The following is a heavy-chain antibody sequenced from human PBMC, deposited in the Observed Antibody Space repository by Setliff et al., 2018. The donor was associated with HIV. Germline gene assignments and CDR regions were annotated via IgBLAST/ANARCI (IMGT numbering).Heavy chain of an antibody. CDR3: ARGAAERQIVVAPAAHWYFDL. Sequence: SETLSLTCAVYGGSFRGDYWNWSRQSPGEGLEWSGEINHSGSTNYNSALKSRINIAVDTSKKQFSLKLNSVTASDTAVYYRARGAAERQIVVAPAAHWYFDLLGRGTLVTVAS. D-gene: IGHD2-2*01. V-gene: IGHV4-34*01. CDR1: GGSFRGDY. CDR2: INHSGST. J-gene: IGHJ2*01.